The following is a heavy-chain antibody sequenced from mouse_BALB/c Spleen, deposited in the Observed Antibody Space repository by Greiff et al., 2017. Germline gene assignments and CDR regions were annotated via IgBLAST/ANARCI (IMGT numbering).Heavy chain of an antibody. CDR3: AGITTATGAMDY. Sequence: EVQGVESGAELVRPGALVKLSCKASGFNIKDYYMHWVKQRPEQGLEWIGWIDPENGNTIYDPKFQGKASITADTSSNTAYLQLSSLTSEDTAVYYCAGITTATGAMDYWGQGTSVTVSS. V-gene: IGHV14-1*02. D-gene: IGHD1-2*01. J-gene: IGHJ4*01. CDR1: GFNIKDYY. CDR2: IDPENGNT.